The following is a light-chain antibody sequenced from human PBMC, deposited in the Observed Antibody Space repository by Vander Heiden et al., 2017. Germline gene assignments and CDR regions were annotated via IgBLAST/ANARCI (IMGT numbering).Light chain of an antibody. CDR3: QQCDSTPRT. CDR1: QSISSY. Sequence: DFHITQSPSSLSASVGDRVTITCRASQSISSYLNWYQQKPGKAPKLLIYDASSLQSGVPSRFSGSGSGTDFTLTISSLQPEDFATYYCQQCDSTPRTFGQGTRVEMK. V-gene: IGKV1-39*01. J-gene: IGKJ1*01. CDR2: DAS.